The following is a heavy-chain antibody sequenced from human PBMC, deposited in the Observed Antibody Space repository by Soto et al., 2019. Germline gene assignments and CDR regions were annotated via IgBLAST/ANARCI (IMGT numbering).Heavy chain of an antibody. V-gene: IGHV1-69*01. Sequence: QVQLVQSGAEVKKPGSSVKVSCKASGGTFSSYAISWVRQAPGQGLEWMGGIIPIFGTANYAQKFQGRVTITAEESTSTAYMELSSLRSEDTAVYYCARGGDCSGGSCYSSYYYGMDVWGQGTTVTVSS. J-gene: IGHJ6*02. CDR3: ARGGDCSGGSCYSSYYYGMDV. CDR2: IIPIFGTA. CDR1: GGTFSSYA. D-gene: IGHD2-15*01.